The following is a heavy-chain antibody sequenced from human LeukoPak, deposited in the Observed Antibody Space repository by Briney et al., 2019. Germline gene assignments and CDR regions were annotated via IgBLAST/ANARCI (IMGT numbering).Heavy chain of an antibody. V-gene: IGHV4-34*01. CDR2: INHSGSI. J-gene: IGHJ5*02. CDR1: GGSFSGYY. Sequence: SETLSLTCAVYGGSFSGYYWSWIRQPPGKGLEWIGEINHSGSINYNPSLKSRVTISVDTSKNQFSLKLSSVTAADTAVYYCARALAYCSGGSCTRGYNWFDPWGQGTLVTVPS. D-gene: IGHD2-15*01. CDR3: ARALAYCSGGSCTRGYNWFDP.